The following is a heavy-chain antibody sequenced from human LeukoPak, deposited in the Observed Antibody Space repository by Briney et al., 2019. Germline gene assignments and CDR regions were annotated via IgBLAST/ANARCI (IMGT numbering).Heavy chain of an antibody. D-gene: IGHD2-2*02. J-gene: IGHJ4*02. Sequence: ASVKVSCKASGYTFTGYHMHWVRQAPGQGLEWMGRISPNSGGTNYAQKLQGRVTMTRDTSISTAYMELSRLRSDDTAVYYCARGDCSSTSCYNIDYWGQGTLVTVSS. CDR1: GYTFTGYH. CDR3: ARGDCSSTSCYNIDY. V-gene: IGHV1-2*06. CDR2: ISPNSGGT.